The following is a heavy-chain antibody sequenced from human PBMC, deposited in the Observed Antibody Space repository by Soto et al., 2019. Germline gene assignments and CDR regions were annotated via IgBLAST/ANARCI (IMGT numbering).Heavy chain of an antibody. D-gene: IGHD3-3*01. V-gene: IGHV1-8*01. J-gene: IGHJ3*02. CDR2: MNPNSGNT. CDR3: AVTRDFWSGNDVFDI. CDR1: GYTFTSHD. Sequence: ASVKVSRKASGYTFTSHDINCVRLATGQGLEWMGWMNPNSGNTGYAQKFQGRVTMTRNTSISTAYMELSSLRSEDTAVYYCAVTRDFWSGNDVFDILGQGTMVTVS.